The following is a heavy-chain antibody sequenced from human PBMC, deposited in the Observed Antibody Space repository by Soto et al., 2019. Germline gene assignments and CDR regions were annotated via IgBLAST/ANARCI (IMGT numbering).Heavy chain of an antibody. D-gene: IGHD3-22*01. CDR3: ARDRYYDSSGYYYYYYGMDV. J-gene: IGHJ6*02. Sequence: QVQLVQSGAEVKKPGSSVKVSCKASGGTFSSYAISWVRQAPGQGLEWMGGIIPIFGTANYAQKFQGRVTITADKSTSTAYMELSSLRSEDTAVYHCARDRYYDSSGYYYYYYGMDVWGQGTTVTVSS. V-gene: IGHV1-69*06. CDR2: IIPIFGTA. CDR1: GGTFSSYA.